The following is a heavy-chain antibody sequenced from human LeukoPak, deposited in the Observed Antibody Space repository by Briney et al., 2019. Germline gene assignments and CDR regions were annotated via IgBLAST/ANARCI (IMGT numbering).Heavy chain of an antibody. Sequence: GASVKVSCKVSGYTLTELSMHWVRQAPGKGLEWMGGFDPEDGETIYAQKFQGRVTMTEDTSTDTAYMELSSLRSEDTAVYYCATGSFGFGYYDSSGYGGYWGQGTLVTVSS. J-gene: IGHJ4*02. CDR2: FDPEDGET. V-gene: IGHV1-24*01. CDR1: GYTLTELS. CDR3: ATGSFGFGYYDSSGYGGY. D-gene: IGHD3-22*01.